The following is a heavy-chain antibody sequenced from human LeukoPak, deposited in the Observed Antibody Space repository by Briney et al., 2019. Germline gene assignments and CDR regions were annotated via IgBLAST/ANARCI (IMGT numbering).Heavy chain of an antibody. CDR2: ISYDGSDK. Sequence: GGSLRLSCAASGFTFSSYWMNWARQAPGKGLEWVAVISYDGSDKYYADSVKGRFTISRDNSKNTLYLQLNSLTAADTAMYFCAKASVAIPQYCNSWGQGTLVTVSS. J-gene: IGHJ5*02. V-gene: IGHV3-30*18. D-gene: IGHD2-2*02. CDR3: AKASVAIPQYCNS. CDR1: GFTFSSYW.